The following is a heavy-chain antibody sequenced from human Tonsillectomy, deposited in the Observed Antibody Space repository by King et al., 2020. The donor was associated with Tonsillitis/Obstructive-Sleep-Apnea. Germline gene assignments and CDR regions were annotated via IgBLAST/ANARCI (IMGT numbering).Heavy chain of an antibody. D-gene: IGHD3-22*01. V-gene: IGHV1-18*01. J-gene: IGHJ1*01. CDR3: ARDYYDSSGYYHGYFQH. CDR1: GYTFTSYD. CDR2: SRPNNGDT. Sequence: VQLVESGAEVKKPGASVKVSCKASGYTFTSYDITWVRQAPGQGLGWMGWSRPNNGDTNYAQKLQGRVTMTSDTSTNTAYMELRSLRSDDTAVYYCARDYYDSSGYYHGYFQHWGQGTLVTVSS.